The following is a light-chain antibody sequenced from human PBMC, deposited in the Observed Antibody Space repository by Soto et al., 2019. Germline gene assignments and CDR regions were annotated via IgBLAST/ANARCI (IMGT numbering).Light chain of an antibody. CDR2: SNN. Sequence: QSVLTQPSSASGTPGQRVTISCSGSSSNIGSNAANWYRQLPGTAPKLLIYSNNQRPSGVPDRFSGSKSGTSASLAISGLQSEDEADYYCAAWDGSLNGRVFGGGTKLTVL. CDR1: SSNIGSNA. CDR3: AAWDGSLNGRV. J-gene: IGLJ2*01. V-gene: IGLV1-44*01.